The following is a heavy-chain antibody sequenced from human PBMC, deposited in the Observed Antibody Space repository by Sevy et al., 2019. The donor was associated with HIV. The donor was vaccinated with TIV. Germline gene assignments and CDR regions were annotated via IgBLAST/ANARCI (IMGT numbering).Heavy chain of an antibody. CDR2: ISYDGSNK. J-gene: IGHJ5*02. CDR3: ARDQHDYAGNLRTGWFDP. CDR1: GFTFSSYA. D-gene: IGHD4-17*01. V-gene: IGHV3-30-3*01. Sequence: GGSLRLSCAASGFTFSSYAMHWVRQAPGKGLEWVSVISYDGSNKYYADSVKGRFTISRDNSKNTLYLQVKSLRTEDTAVYYCARDQHDYAGNLRTGWFDPWGQGTLVTVSS.